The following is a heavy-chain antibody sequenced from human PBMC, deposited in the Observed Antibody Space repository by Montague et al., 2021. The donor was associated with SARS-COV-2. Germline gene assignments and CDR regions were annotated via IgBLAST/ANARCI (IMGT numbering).Heavy chain of an antibody. CDR1: GFTVSSNY. CDR2: IYSGSGST. V-gene: IGHV3-66*01. J-gene: IGHJ6*02. CDR3: ARAPGSSYSSGWYDYYYGMDV. D-gene: IGHD6-19*01. Sequence: SLRLSCAASGFTVSSNYVSWVRQAPGKGLEWVSVIYSGSGSTYYADSVKGRFTISRDISKNTLYLQMNSLRAEDTAVYYCARAPGSSYSSGWYDYYYGMDVRGQGTTVTVSS.